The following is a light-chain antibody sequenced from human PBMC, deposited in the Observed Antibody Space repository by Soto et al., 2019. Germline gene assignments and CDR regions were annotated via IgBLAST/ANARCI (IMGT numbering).Light chain of an antibody. CDR1: NIGSET. CDR2: DDS. V-gene: IGLV3-21*02. CDR3: QVWVSSSAHPGV. J-gene: IGLJ1*01. Sequence: SYELTQPPSVSVAPGQTARITCGGSNIGSETVHWYQQKPGQAPVLVVYDDSDRPSGIPERFSGSNSGNTATLTISRVEAGDEADYDCQVWVSSSAHPGVFGTGTKVTVL.